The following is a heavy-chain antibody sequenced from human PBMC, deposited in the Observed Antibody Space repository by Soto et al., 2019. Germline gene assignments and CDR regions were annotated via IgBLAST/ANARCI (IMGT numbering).Heavy chain of an antibody. CDR3: ARLSRPNYYDTSGFFKDNWFDP. J-gene: IGHJ5*02. CDR1: GGTFNSYD. CDR2: IIPIVETP. V-gene: IGHV1-69*13. D-gene: IGHD3-22*01. Sequence: SVKVSCKASGGTFNSYDINWVRQAPVQGLEWMGGIIPIVETPKYAQKFQGRVTITADESTNTVYMELSSLRSEDTAMYYCARLSRPNYYDTSGFFKDNWFDPWGQGTLVTVSS.